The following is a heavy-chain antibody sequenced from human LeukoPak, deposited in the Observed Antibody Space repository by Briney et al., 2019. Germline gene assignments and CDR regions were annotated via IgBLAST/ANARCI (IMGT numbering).Heavy chain of an antibody. D-gene: IGHD3-10*01. J-gene: IGHJ5*02. CDR2: INHSGST. V-gene: IGHV4-34*01. CDR3: ARTIKDGYYYGSGSYYKGSPRPTKNWFDP. Sequence: SETLSLTCAVYGGSFSGYYWSWIRQPPGKGLEWIGEINHSGSTNYNPSLKSRVTISVDTTKNQFSLKLSSVTAADTAVYYCARTIKDGYYYGSGSYYKGSPRPTKNWFDPWGQGTLVTVSS. CDR1: GGSFSGYY.